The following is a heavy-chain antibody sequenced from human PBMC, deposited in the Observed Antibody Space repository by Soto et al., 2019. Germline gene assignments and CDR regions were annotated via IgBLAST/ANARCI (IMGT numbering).Heavy chain of an antibody. CDR1: GGSFSGYY. CDR3: ARGVGYNYGPRHYYYGMDV. D-gene: IGHD5-18*01. CDR2: INHSGST. J-gene: IGHJ6*02. Sequence: PSETLSLTCAVYGGSFSGYYWSWIRQPPGKGLEWIGEINHSGSTNYNPSLKSRVTISIDTSKNQFSLILSSVTAADTAVYYCARGVGYNYGPRHYYYGMDVWGQGTTVTVSS. V-gene: IGHV4-34*01.